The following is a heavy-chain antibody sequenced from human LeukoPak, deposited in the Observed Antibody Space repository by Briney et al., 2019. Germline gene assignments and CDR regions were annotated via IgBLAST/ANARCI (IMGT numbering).Heavy chain of an antibody. J-gene: IGHJ4*02. V-gene: IGHV3-48*03. CDR3: ARDHVVRGVYFDY. CDR1: GFTFSSYE. D-gene: IGHD3-10*01. Sequence: GGSLRLSCAASGFTFSSYEMNWVRQAPGKGLEWVSYISSSGTSIYYADSVKGRFTMSRDTAKNSLYLQMNSLRAEDTAVHYCARDHVVRGVYFDYWGQGTLVTVSS. CDR2: ISSSGTSI.